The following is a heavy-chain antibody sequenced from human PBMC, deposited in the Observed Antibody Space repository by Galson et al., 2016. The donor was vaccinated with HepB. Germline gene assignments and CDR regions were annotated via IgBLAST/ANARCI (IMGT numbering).Heavy chain of an antibody. V-gene: IGHV4-59*01. CDR3: ARDPGWHHRWFGP. Sequence: SETLSLTCTVSGGSLGGHWTWIRQPPGKGLEWIGYTHDSGNTAYHPSLESRVIISIDTSKRQFSLKMSAVTAADTALYYCARDPGWHHRWFGPWGQGALVTVAS. CDR1: GGSLGGH. J-gene: IGHJ5*02. CDR2: THDSGNT.